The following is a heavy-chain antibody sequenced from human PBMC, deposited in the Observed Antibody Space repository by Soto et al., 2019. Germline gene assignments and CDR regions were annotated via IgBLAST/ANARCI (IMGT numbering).Heavy chain of an antibody. CDR1: GDSVSSNSSA. CDR3: ERLPRGRSYYYAMDV. J-gene: IGHJ6*02. V-gene: IGHV6-1*01. Sequence: PSQTLSLTFDISGDSVSSNSSAWNWVSQSPSRGLEWLVRTFYCSNWYDEYADSVKGRIIISPDTSKNQFSLQLNSVTPEDTAVYFCERLPRGRSYYYAMDVWGQGTTVTVSS. CDR2: TFYCSNWYD. D-gene: IGHD3-16*01.